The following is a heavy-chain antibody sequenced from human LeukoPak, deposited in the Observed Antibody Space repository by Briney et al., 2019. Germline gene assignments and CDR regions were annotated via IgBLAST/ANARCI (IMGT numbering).Heavy chain of an antibody. Sequence: PGGSLRLSCAASGFTFSSYAMSWVRQAPGKGLEWVSAISGSGGSTYYADSVKGRFTISRDNSKNTLYLQMNSLKTEDTAVYYCTTEPIDYFDTSGYFDYWGQGTLVTVSS. J-gene: IGHJ4*02. V-gene: IGHV3-23*01. CDR1: GFTFSSYA. CDR2: ISGSGGST. CDR3: TTEPIDYFDTSGYFDY. D-gene: IGHD3-22*01.